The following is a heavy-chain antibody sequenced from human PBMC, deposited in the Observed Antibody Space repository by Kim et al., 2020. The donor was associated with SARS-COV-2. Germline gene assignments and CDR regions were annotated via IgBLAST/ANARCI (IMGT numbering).Heavy chain of an antibody. CDR3: ARVVVGATGWFDP. Sequence: SETLSLTCTVSGGSISSGGYYWSWIRQHPGKGLEWIGYIYYSGSTYYNPSHKSRVTISVDTSKNQFSLKLSSVTAADTAVYYCARVVVGATGWFDPWGQGTLVTFSS. CDR1: GGSISSGGYY. D-gene: IGHD2-15*01. CDR2: IYYSGST. V-gene: IGHV4-31*03. J-gene: IGHJ5*02.